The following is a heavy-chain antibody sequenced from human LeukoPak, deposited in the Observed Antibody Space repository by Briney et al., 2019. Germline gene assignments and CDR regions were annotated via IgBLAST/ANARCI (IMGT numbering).Heavy chain of an antibody. D-gene: IGHD3-10*01. Sequence: GGSLRLSCAASGFTLSSYAMSWVRQAPGKGLEWVSAISGSGGSTYYADSVKGRFTISRDNSKNTLYLQMNSLRAEDTAVYYCAKDYYGSGSYYNVNYFDYWGQGTLVTVSS. V-gene: IGHV3-23*01. CDR3: AKDYYGSGSYYNVNYFDY. CDR1: GFTLSSYA. CDR2: ISGSGGST. J-gene: IGHJ4*02.